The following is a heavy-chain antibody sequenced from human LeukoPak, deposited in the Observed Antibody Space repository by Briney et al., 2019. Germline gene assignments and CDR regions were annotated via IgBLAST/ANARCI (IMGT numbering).Heavy chain of an antibody. CDR1: GFTFSSYA. Sequence: GRSLRLSCAASGFTFSSYAMHWVRQAPGKGLEWVAVISYDGSNKYYADSVKGRFTISRDNSKNTLYLQMNSLRAEDTAVYYCAKDPSGSYSFLFDYWGQGTLVTVSS. D-gene: IGHD1-26*01. J-gene: IGHJ4*02. V-gene: IGHV3-30*04. CDR3: AKDPSGSYSFLFDY. CDR2: ISYDGSNK.